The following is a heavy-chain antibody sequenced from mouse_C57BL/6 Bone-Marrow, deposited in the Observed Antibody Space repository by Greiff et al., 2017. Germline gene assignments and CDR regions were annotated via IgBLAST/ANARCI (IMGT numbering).Heavy chain of an antibody. CDR3: ARDYCGGY. CDR1: GFTFSDYG. CDR2: ISSGSSTI. V-gene: IGHV5-17*01. Sequence: EVKVVESGGGLVKPGGSLKLSCAASGFTFSDYGMHWVRQAPEKGLAWVAYISSGSSTIYYADTVKGRFTISRDNAKNTLFLQMTSLRSEDTAMYYCARDYCGGYWVQGTTLTVSS. J-gene: IGHJ2*01. D-gene: IGHD1-1*01.